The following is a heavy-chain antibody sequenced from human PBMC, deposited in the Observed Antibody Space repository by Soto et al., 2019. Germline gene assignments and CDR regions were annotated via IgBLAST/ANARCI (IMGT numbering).Heavy chain of an antibody. V-gene: IGHV3-11*01. D-gene: IGHD4-17*01. CDR1: GFTFSYYY. CDR2: ISSSGSTI. Sequence: GGSLRLSCAASGFTFSYYYMIWIRQAPGKGLEWVSYISSSGSTIYYADSVKGRFTISRDNAKNSLYLQMNSLRAEDTAVYYCAREFLRYYYYGMDVWGQGTTVTVSS. J-gene: IGHJ6*02. CDR3: AREFLRYYYYGMDV.